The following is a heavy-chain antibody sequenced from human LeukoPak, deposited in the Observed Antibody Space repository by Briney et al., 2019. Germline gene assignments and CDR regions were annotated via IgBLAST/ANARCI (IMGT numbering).Heavy chain of an antibody. D-gene: IGHD4-23*01. J-gene: IGHJ6*02. CDR3: TRGPTQRWLYYGMDV. V-gene: IGHV3-48*03. CDR2: ISSSGSTI. Sequence: GGSLRLSCAASGFTFSSYEMNWVRQAPGKGLEWVSYISSSGSTIYYADSVKGRFTISRDNAKNSLYLQMNSLQTEDTAVYYCTRGPTQRWLYYGMDVWGQGTTVIVSS. CDR1: GFTFSSYE.